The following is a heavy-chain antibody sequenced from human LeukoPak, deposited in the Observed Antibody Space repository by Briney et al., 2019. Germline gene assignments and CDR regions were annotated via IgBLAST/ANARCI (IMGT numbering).Heavy chain of an antibody. Sequence: SVKVSCKASGGTFSSYAISWVRQAPGQGLEWMGGIIPIFGTANYAQKFQGRVTITADESTSTAYMELSSLRSEDTAVYYCAREPGYCSGGSCQSWFDPWAREPWSPSPQ. CDR3: AREPGYCSGGSCQSWFDP. CDR2: IIPIFGTA. CDR1: GGTFSSYA. J-gene: IGHJ5*02. V-gene: IGHV1-69*01. D-gene: IGHD2-15*01.